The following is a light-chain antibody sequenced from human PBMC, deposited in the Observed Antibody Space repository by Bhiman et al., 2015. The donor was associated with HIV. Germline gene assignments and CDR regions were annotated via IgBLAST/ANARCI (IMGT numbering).Light chain of an antibody. Sequence: QSALTQPPSASGSPGQSVTISCTGTSSDVGGYNYVSWYQQSPGKAPKLIIFEVNKRPSGVPDRFSGSKSGNTASLTVSGLQAEDEADYYCSSYAGSSSPYVFGTGTKVTVL. CDR2: EVN. CDR1: SSDVGGYNY. CDR3: SSYAGSSSPYV. J-gene: IGLJ1*01. V-gene: IGLV2-8*01.